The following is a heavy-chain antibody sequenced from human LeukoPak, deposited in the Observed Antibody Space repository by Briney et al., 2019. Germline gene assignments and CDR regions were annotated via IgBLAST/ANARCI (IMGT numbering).Heavy chain of an antibody. J-gene: IGHJ4*02. CDR2: ISRSSSYI. CDR3: ARVNGLLLFGEMWGYFDY. D-gene: IGHD3-10*01. Sequence: GGSLRLSCAASGFTFSSYSMNWVRQAPGKGLEWVSYISRSSSYIYYADSVKGRFTVSRDNAKNSLYLQMNSLRAEDPAVYYCARVNGLLLFGEMWGYFDYWGQGTLVTVSS. V-gene: IGHV3-21*04. CDR1: GFTFSSYS.